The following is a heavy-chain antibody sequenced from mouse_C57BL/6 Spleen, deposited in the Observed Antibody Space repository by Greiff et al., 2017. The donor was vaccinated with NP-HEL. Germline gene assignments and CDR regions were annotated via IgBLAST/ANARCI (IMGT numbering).Heavy chain of an antibody. CDR1: GYTFTSYW. V-gene: IGHV1-55*01. CDR3: VGDYYCSFYYFDY. CDR2: IYPGSGST. J-gene: IGHJ2*01. D-gene: IGHD1-1*01. Sequence: VQLQQPGAELVKPGASVKMSCKASGYTFTSYWITWVKQRPGQGLEWIGDIYPGSGSTNYNEKFKSKATLTVDKASSTAYMELISLTSVDSPVYYCVGDYYCSFYYFDYWGQGTTLTVSS.